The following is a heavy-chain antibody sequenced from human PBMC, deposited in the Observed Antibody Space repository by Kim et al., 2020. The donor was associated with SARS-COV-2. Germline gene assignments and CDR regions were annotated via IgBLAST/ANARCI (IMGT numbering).Heavy chain of an antibody. CDR3: VRGAVAGTHGMDV. J-gene: IGHJ6*02. CDR1: GFTFSSYD. V-gene: IGHV3-13*01. Sequence: GGSLRLSCSASGFTFSSYDMHWVRQGLGKGLEWVSAIDSAGDTFYPSSVKGRFTISRENAKNSFYLQMNNLSVGDTAVYYCVRGAVAGTHGMDVWGQGTTVTVSS. CDR2: IDSAGDT. D-gene: IGHD6-19*01.